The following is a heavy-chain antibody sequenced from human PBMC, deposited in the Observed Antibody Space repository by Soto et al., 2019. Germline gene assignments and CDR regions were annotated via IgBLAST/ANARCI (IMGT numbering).Heavy chain of an antibody. CDR2: ISDRDDST. CDR1: DFTFSNAW. CDR3: AKDQGYYDILTGSYETYYFDN. D-gene: IGHD3-9*01. Sequence: GGSLRLSCAASDFTFSNAWINWVRQAPGKGLEWVGRISDRDDSTYYADSVKGRFTISRDNSKNTLYLQMNSLRAEDTAIYYCAKDQGYYDILTGSYETYYFDNWGQGTQVTVSS. J-gene: IGHJ4*02. V-gene: IGHV3-23*01.